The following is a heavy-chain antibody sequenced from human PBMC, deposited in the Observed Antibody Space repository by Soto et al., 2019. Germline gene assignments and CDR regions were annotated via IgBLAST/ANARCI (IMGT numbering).Heavy chain of an antibody. CDR2: INHSGST. V-gene: IGHV4-34*01. D-gene: IGHD3-16*01. CDR1: GGSFSGYY. Sequence: SETLSLTCAVYGGSFSGYYWSWIRQPPGKGLEWIGEINHSGSTNYNPSLKSRVTISVDTSKNQFSLKLSPVTAADTALYYCARGEGEEDAFDIWGQGTMVTVSS. CDR3: ARGEGEEDAFDI. J-gene: IGHJ3*02.